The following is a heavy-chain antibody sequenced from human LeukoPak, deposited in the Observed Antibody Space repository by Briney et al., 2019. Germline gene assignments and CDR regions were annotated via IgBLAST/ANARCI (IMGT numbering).Heavy chain of an antibody. D-gene: IGHD6-19*01. CDR1: GFTFSSYA. V-gene: IGHV3-23*01. J-gene: IGHJ4*02. CDR2: ISGSGGST. CDR3: AKDGSTYSCGLHCFDY. Sequence: PGGSLRLSCAASGFTFSSYAMYWVRQAPGKGLDWVSSISGSGGSTNYADSVKGRFTISRDNSKNTLYLQMNSLRAEDTAVYYCAKDGSTYSCGLHCFDYCGQGTLVTVSS.